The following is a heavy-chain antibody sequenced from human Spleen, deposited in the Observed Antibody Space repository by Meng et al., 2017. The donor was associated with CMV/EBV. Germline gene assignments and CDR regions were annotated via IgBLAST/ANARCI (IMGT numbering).Heavy chain of an antibody. Sequence: GGSLRLSCAASGFTFSSYAMHWVRQAPGKGLEWVAVISYDGSNKYYADSVKGRFTISRDNSKSTLYLQMNSLRAEDTAVYYCARDGVAGTGDYWGQGTLVTVSS. V-gene: IGHV3-30-3*01. CDR3: ARDGVAGTGDY. CDR1: GFTFSSYA. D-gene: IGHD6-19*01. J-gene: IGHJ4*02. CDR2: ISYDGSNK.